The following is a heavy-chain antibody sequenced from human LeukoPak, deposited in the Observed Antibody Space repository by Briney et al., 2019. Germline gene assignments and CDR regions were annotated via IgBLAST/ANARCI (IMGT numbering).Heavy chain of an antibody. V-gene: IGHV3-21*01. D-gene: IGHD2-2*01. CDR2: ISTSSRYI. CDR1: VFTLSNYD. CDR3: ARADCSSSTCYLRRSWFDP. Sequence: GGFLRLSCAASVFTLSNYDMNWVRQAPGKGLEWVSSISTSSRYIYYKDSVRGRFTISRDDAKNSLYLEMNSLRAEDTAVYYCARADCSSSTCYLRRSWFDPWGQGTLVTVSS. J-gene: IGHJ5*02.